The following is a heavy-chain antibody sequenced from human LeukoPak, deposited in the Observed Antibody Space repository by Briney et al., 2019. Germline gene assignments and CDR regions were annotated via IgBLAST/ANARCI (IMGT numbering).Heavy chain of an antibody. CDR1: GGSISSYY. V-gene: IGHV4-59*12. D-gene: IGHD3-22*01. Sequence: SETLSLTCTVSGGSISSYYWTWIRQPAGKGLEGIGYIYHSGSTYYNPSLKRRVTISVDRSKNQFSLKLSSVPPADTAVYCCARGHYDSSCYYYEPYAFDIWGQGTTVTVSS. J-gene: IGHJ3*02. CDR2: IYHSGST. CDR3: ARGHYDSSCYYYEPYAFDI.